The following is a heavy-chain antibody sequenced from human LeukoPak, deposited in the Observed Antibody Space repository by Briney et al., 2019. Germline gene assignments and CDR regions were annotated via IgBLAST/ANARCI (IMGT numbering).Heavy chain of an antibody. D-gene: IGHD6-6*01. Sequence: HSGGSLRLSCAASGFTFSNYWMSCVRQAPGEGLEWVANIKQDGSEKDSVDSLKGRFTISRDNAKNSVYLQMNSLRAEDTAVYYCARGVLANWFDSWGQGTLVTVSS. CDR3: ARGVLANWFDS. CDR1: GFTFSNYW. V-gene: IGHV3-7*01. J-gene: IGHJ5*01. CDR2: IKQDGSEK.